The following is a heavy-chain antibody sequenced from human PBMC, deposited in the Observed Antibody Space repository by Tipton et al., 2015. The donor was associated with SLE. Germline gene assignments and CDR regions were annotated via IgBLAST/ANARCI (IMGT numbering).Heavy chain of an antibody. D-gene: IGHD1-1*01. CDR2: IYYSGST. CDR3: ARVLLGRPLLDY. CDR1: GGSISSSSYY. V-gene: IGHV4-39*07. Sequence: TLSLTCTVSGGSISSSSYYWGWIRQPPGKGLEWIGSIYYSGSTYYNPSLKSRVTISVDTSKNQFSLKLSSVTAADTAVYYCARVLLGRPLLDYWGQGTLVTVSS. J-gene: IGHJ4*02.